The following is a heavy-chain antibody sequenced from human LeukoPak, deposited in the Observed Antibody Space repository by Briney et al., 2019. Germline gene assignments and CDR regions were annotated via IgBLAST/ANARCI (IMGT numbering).Heavy chain of an antibody. D-gene: IGHD4-11*01. Sequence: GGSLRLSCAASGFTFSSYAMHWVRQAPGKGLEYVSAIGSNGGSTYYPNSVKGRFTISRDNSKNTLYLQMGSLRAEDTAVYYCAGSPNSNLRAFDIWGQGTMVTVSS. CDR1: GFTFSSYA. V-gene: IGHV3-64*01. J-gene: IGHJ3*02. CDR2: IGSNGGST. CDR3: AGSPNSNLRAFDI.